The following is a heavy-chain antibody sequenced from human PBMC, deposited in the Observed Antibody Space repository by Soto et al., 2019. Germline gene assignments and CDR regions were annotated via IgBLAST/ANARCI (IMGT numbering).Heavy chain of an antibody. CDR3: GRDGGAEIDY. V-gene: IGHV3-48*01. Sequence: EVQLVESGGGLVQPGGSLRLSCAASGFTFSDYNMIWVRQAPGKGLQWVSYIDIFSATIYYADSVRGRFTISRDNAKELLYLQMNSLRGEDMAGYYCGRDGGAEIDYWGQGTLVTV. J-gene: IGHJ4*02. D-gene: IGHD3-16*01. CDR2: IDIFSATI. CDR1: GFTFSDYN.